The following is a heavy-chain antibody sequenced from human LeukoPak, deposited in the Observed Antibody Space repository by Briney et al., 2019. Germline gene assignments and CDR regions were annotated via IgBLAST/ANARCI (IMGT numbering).Heavy chain of an antibody. CDR2: LSGSGITT. Sequence: GGSLRLSCAPSGFTFINSAMIWVGQAPGKGLDGVSTLSGSGITTYYADSVKGRFTISRDNSKNTLYLQMNSLRAEDTAVYYCAKGIYSSGWSYFDYWGHGTLVTVSS. V-gene: IGHV3-23*01. J-gene: IGHJ4*01. CDR3: AKGIYSSGWSYFDY. D-gene: IGHD6-19*01. CDR1: GFTFINSA.